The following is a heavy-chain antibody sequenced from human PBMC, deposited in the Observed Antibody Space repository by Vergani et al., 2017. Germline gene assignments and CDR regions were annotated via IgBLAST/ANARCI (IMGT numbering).Heavy chain of an antibody. CDR2: IYHSGST. J-gene: IGHJ5*02. D-gene: IGHD3-3*01. Sequence: QLQLQESGSGLVKPSQTLSLTCAVSGGSISSGGYSWSWIRQPPGKGLEWIGYIYHSGSTYYNPSLKSRVTISVDRSKNQFSLKLSSVTAADTAVYYCAREYYDFSSGYYTGGWFDPWGQGTLVTVSS. CDR3: AREYYDFSSGYYTGGWFDP. V-gene: IGHV4-30-2*01. CDR1: GGSISSGGYS.